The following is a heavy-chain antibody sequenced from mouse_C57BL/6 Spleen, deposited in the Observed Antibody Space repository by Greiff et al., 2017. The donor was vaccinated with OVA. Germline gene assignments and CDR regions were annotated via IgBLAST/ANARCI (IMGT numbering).Heavy chain of an antibody. CDR2: IYPGGGYT. V-gene: IGHV1-63*01. CDR3: ARKKGDGSSYFDY. Sequence: QVQLQQSGAELVRPGTSVKMSCKASGYTFTNYWIGWAKQRPGHGLEWIGDIYPGGGYTNYNEKFKGKATLTADKSSSTAYMQFSSLTSEDSAIYYCARKKGDGSSYFDYWGQGTTLTVSS. D-gene: IGHD1-1*01. CDR1: GYTFTNYW. J-gene: IGHJ2*01.